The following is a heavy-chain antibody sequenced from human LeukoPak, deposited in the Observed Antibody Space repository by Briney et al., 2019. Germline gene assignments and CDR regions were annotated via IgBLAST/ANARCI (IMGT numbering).Heavy chain of an antibody. CDR2: IKEDGSGK. Sequence: GGSLRLSCAASGFTFSNYWMSWVRQAPGKGLEWVANIKEDGSGKYYVDSVKGRFTISRDNAKSSLYLQMNSLRAEDTAVYYCAKGPWSDYYDSSGYYYFEYWGQGTLVTASS. V-gene: IGHV3-7*01. CDR3: AKGPWSDYYDSSGYYYFEY. CDR1: GFTFSNYW. J-gene: IGHJ4*02. D-gene: IGHD3-22*01.